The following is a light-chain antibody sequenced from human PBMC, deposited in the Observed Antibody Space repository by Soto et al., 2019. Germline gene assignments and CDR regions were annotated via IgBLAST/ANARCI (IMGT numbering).Light chain of an antibody. J-gene: IGKJ1*01. CDR2: GAS. CDR3: QQYGNSPWT. Sequence: EIVLTQSPGTLSLSPGERATLSCRASQSVTSNYLAWYQQKTGQAPRLLIYGASNRATGIPDRISGSWSGTDFTLTINSLESEDFAVYYCQQYGNSPWTFGRGTKVDIK. V-gene: IGKV3-20*01. CDR1: QSVTSNY.